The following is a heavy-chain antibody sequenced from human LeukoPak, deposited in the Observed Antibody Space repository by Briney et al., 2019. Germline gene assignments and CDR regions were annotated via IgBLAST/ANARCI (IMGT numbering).Heavy chain of an antibody. Sequence: GASLQISCKGSGSSFTSYWIGWVRPLPGEGLEWMGIIYPGDSDTRYSPSFQGQVTISADKSISTAYLQWSSLKASDTAMYYCARFKQQLDAFDYWGQGTLVTVSS. V-gene: IGHV5-51*01. CDR3: ARFKQQLDAFDY. J-gene: IGHJ4*02. CDR2: IYPGDSDT. CDR1: GSSFTSYW. D-gene: IGHD6-13*01.